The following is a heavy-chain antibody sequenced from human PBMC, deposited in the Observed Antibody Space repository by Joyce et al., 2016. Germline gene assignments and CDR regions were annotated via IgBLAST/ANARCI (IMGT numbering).Heavy chain of an antibody. J-gene: IGHJ6*03. CDR3: ARSRWSKEAYYYMDV. D-gene: IGHD3-3*01. CDR1: GGTFSSYA. CDR2: IIPNFGTT. V-gene: IGHV1-69*01. Sequence: QVQLVQSGAEVKKPGSSVKVSCKASGGTFSSYAINWVRQAPGQGLGWMGGIIPNFGTTNYAQKFQGKVMITADESTSTAYMELSSLRSEDTAVYYCARSRWSKEAYYYMDVWGKGTTVTVSS.